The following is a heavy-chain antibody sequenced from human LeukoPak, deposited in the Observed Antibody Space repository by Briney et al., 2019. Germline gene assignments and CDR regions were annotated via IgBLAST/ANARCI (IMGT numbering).Heavy chain of an antibody. CDR3: ARDEVGATTSDY. D-gene: IGHD1-26*01. CDR2: IYYSGST. V-gene: IGHV4-59*12. Sequence: SETLSLTCTVSGGSINSYYWSWIRQPPGKGLEWIGDIYYSGSTYYNPSLKSRVTISVDTSKNQFSLKLSSVTAADTAVYYCARDEVGATTSDYWGQGTLVTVSS. J-gene: IGHJ4*02. CDR1: GGSINSYY.